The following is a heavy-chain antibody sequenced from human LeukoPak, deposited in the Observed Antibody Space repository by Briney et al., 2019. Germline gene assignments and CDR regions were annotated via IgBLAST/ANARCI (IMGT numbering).Heavy chain of an antibody. Sequence: GASVKVSCKASGGTFSSYAISWVRQAPGQGLEWMGGIIPIFGTANYAQKFQGRVTITADESTSTAYMELSSLRSEDTAVYYCAREGLYYYDSSGILPPFFRSSWHRGDAFDIWGQGTMVTVSS. D-gene: IGHD3-22*01. V-gene: IGHV1-69*13. CDR1: GGTFSSYA. J-gene: IGHJ3*02. CDR2: IIPIFGTA. CDR3: AREGLYYYDSSGILPPFFRSSWHRGDAFDI.